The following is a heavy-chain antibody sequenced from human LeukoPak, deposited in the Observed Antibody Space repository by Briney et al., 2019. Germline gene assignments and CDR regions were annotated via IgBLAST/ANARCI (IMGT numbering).Heavy chain of an antibody. CDR3: ARVGTLSPYYFDY. CDR1: GYTFTSYY. J-gene: IGHJ4*02. D-gene: IGHD1-26*01. V-gene: IGHV1-18*04. Sequence: ASVKVSCKASGYTFTSYYMHWVRQAPGQGLEWMGWISGYSDNTHYAQRFQGRVSMTTDASTSTAYMELRSLRSDDTAVYFCARVGTLSPYYFDYWGQGSLVTVSS. CDR2: ISGYSDNT.